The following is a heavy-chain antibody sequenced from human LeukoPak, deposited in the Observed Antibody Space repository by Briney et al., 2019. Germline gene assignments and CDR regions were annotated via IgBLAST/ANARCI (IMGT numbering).Heavy chain of an antibody. J-gene: IGHJ6*03. V-gene: IGHV3-69-1*01. D-gene: IGHD5-18*01. CDR2: IYSGGNT. Sequence: PGGSLRLSCAASGFTFSNYWIYWVRQAPGKGLEWVSFIYSGGNTHNSDSVKGRFTISRDNAKNSLYLQMNSLRAEDTAVYYCARIGYSYGPLGYYYYMDVWGKGTTVTISS. CDR1: GFTFSNYW. CDR3: ARIGYSYGPLGYYYYMDV.